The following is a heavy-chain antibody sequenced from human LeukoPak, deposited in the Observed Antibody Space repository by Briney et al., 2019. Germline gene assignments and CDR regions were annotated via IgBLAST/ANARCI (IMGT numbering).Heavy chain of an antibody. Sequence: SLRLSCAASGFTFDDYAMHWVRQAPGKGLEWVSGISWNSGSIGYADSVKGRFTISRDNAKNSLYQQMNSLRAEDTALYYCAKDKNDSSGYSRTDYWGQGTLVTVSS. D-gene: IGHD3-22*01. CDR2: ISWNSGSI. J-gene: IGHJ4*02. CDR1: GFTFDDYA. CDR3: AKDKNDSSGYSRTDY. V-gene: IGHV3-9*01.